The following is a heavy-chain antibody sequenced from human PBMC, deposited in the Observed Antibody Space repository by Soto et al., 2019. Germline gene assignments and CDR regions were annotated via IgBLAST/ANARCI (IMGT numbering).Heavy chain of an antibody. V-gene: IGHV2-5*02. Sequence: QITLKESGPTLVKPTQTLTLTCTFSGFSLSTYGVGVGWIRQPPGKALEWLALIYWDDDERYSPSLNSRLTITRDTSRNQVVLTMTNMDPVDTATYYCARRPDSTSFDHWGQGTLVTVSS. J-gene: IGHJ4*02. CDR1: GFSLSTYGVG. CDR3: ARRPDSTSFDH. D-gene: IGHD6-6*01. CDR2: IYWDDDE.